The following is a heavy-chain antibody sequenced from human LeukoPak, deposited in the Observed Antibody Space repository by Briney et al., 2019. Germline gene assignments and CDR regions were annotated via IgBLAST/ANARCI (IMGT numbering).Heavy chain of an antibody. Sequence: SGGSLTLLCTPSGFLFSSYDEHGLRQAPGKGLEWVAFIHFDGSTKYSGDSVKGRFTVSRDNSKNTLYLQMNSVRPEDTAVYYCAKEQGTRTSCDDYLGHWGQGTLVTVSS. J-gene: IGHJ4*02. D-gene: IGHD2-2*01. V-gene: IGHV3-30*02. CDR3: AKEQGTRTSCDDYLGH. CDR2: IHFDGSTK. CDR1: GFLFSSYD.